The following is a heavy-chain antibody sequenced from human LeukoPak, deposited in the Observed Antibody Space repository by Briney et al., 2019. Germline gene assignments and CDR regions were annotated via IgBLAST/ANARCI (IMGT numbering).Heavy chain of an antibody. V-gene: IGHV3-23*01. CDR3: AKEKAGYCSSTSCFDGYDY. CDR1: GFTFSSYA. J-gene: IGHJ4*02. Sequence: PGGSLRLSCAASGFTFSSYAMSWVRQAPGKGLEWASAISGSGGSTYYADSVKGRFSISRDNSKNTLYLQLNNLRAEDTAVYYCAKEKAGYCSSTSCFDGYDYWGQGTLVTVSS. CDR2: ISGSGGST. D-gene: IGHD2-2*01.